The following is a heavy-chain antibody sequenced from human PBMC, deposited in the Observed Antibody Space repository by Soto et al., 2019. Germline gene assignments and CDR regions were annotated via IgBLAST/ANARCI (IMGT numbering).Heavy chain of an antibody. CDR2: ISVYNGNT. Sequence: ASVKVSCKASGYTFSSYGISWVRQAPGQGLEWMGWISVYNGNTNYAKKLQGRVTLTTDTSTNTAYMELRSLRSDDTAIYYCATGADSSGWLEKHYYFDYWGQGTLVTVSS. J-gene: IGHJ4*02. CDR3: ATGADSSGWLEKHYYFDY. V-gene: IGHV1-18*04. CDR1: GYTFSSYG. D-gene: IGHD6-19*01.